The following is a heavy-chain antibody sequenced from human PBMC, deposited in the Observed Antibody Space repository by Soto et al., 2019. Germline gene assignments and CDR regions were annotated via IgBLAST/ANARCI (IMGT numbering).Heavy chain of an antibody. D-gene: IGHD6-6*01. Sequence: GASVKVSCKASGYTFTSYYMHWVRQAPGQGLEWMGGFDPEHGETIYAQKFQGRVTMTEDTSTDTAYMELSSLRSEDTAVYYCATVQAAPYNFDYWGQGTLVTVSS. V-gene: IGHV1-24*01. CDR3: ATVQAAPYNFDY. CDR1: GYTFTSYY. J-gene: IGHJ4*02. CDR2: FDPEHGET.